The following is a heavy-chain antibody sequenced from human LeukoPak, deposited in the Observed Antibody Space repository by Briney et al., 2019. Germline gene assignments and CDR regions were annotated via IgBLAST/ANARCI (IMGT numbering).Heavy chain of an antibody. J-gene: IGHJ5*02. D-gene: IGHD3-10*01. CDR2: IHHSGSA. Sequence: PSQTLSLTCTVSGGSISSGGYYWTWIRQHPGKGLEWIGYIHHSGSAYYSLSLKSRATISLDTSKNQFSLKLTSVTAADTAVYYCVREGYYGSGIPCNWFDPWGQGTLVTVSS. CDR3: VREGYYGSGIPCNWFDP. CDR1: GGSISSGGYY. V-gene: IGHV4-31*03.